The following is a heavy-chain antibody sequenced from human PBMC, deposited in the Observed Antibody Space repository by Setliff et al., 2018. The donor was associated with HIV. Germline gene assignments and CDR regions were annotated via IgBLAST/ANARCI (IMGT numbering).Heavy chain of an antibody. Sequence: KPSETLSLTCAVSGYSISSGSYYWSWIRQPPGRGLEWIGEISHSGSTNYNPSLKSRVTLSIDTSKNQFSLKLTSVTAADTAVYYCARSYPSRGPLPEDYWSQGTLVTVSS. V-gene: IGHV4-61*01. CDR3: ARSYPSRGPLPEDY. CDR1: GYSISSGSYY. CDR2: ISHSGST. D-gene: IGHD5-12*01. J-gene: IGHJ4*02.